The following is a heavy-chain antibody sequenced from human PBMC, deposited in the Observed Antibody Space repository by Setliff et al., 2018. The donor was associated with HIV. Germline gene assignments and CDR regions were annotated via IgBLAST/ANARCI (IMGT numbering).Heavy chain of an antibody. CDR3: ARESLNLGELSSNPDASDI. CDR1: GGSISSGSYS. CDR2: IYTSGST. J-gene: IGHJ3*02. Sequence: NPSETLSLTCTVSGGSISSGSYSWSWIRQPAGKGLEWIGHIYTSGSTNYNPSLKSRVTISADTSKNQFSLKLRSVTAGDTAVYYCARESLNLGELSSNPDASDIWGQGTMVTVSS. V-gene: IGHV4-61*09. D-gene: IGHD3-16*02.